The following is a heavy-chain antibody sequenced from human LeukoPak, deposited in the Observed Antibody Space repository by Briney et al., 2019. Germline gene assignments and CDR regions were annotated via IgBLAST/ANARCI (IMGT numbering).Heavy chain of an antibody. D-gene: IGHD3-16*01. CDR1: GFTFSSYA. J-gene: IGHJ3*02. Sequence: PGGSLRLSCAASGFTFSSYAMRWVRQAPGKGLEWVSGISGRGGSTFYADSVKGRFTISRDNSKSTLYLQMNSLRAEDTAVYYCAKDRVAFGGADAFDMWGQGTMVTVSS. CDR2: ISGRGGST. V-gene: IGHV3-23*01. CDR3: AKDRVAFGGADAFDM.